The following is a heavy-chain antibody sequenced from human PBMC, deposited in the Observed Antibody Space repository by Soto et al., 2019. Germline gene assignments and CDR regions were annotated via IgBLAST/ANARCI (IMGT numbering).Heavy chain of an antibody. V-gene: IGHV1-69*13. CDR1: GGTFSSYA. Sequence: SVKVSCKASGGTFSSYAISWVRQAPGQGLEWMGGIIPIFGTANYAQKFQGRVTITADESTSTAYMELSSLRSEDTAVYYCARDRVTMVRGVPYYYYGMDVWGQGTTVTVSS. CDR3: ARDRVTMVRGVPYYYYGMDV. CDR2: IIPIFGTA. J-gene: IGHJ6*02. D-gene: IGHD3-10*01.